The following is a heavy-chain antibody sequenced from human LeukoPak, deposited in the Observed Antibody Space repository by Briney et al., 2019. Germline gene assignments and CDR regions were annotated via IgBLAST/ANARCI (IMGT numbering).Heavy chain of an antibody. CDR3: ASIIQGGYIIIDY. CDR2: INHSGST. CDR1: GGSFSGYY. Sequence: SETLSLTCAVYGGSFSGYYWSWIRQPPGKGLEWIGEINHSGSTNYSPSLKSRVTISVDTSKNQFSLKLSSVTAADTAVYYCASIIQGGYIIIDYWGQGTLVTVSS. V-gene: IGHV4-34*01. D-gene: IGHD3-22*01. J-gene: IGHJ4*02.